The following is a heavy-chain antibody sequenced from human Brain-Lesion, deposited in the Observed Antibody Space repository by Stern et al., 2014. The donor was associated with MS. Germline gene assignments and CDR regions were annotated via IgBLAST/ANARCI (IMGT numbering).Heavy chain of an antibody. Sequence: QLVESGGDLVQPGRSLRLSCAAFGFTFDDYALHWVRQAPGKGLAWVAGFSWNSGSIGYADSVKGRFTTSRDNAYSSLYLQMNSLRPEDTALYYCARDITGSSAYFAYWGQGTLVTVSS. V-gene: IGHV3-9*01. CDR3: ARDITGSSAYFAY. D-gene: IGHD1-14*01. CDR2: FSWNSGSI. CDR1: GFTFDDYA. J-gene: IGHJ4*02.